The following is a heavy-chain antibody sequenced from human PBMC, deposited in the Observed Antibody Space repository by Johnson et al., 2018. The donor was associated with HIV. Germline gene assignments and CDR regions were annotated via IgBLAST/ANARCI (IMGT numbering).Heavy chain of an antibody. V-gene: IGHV3-66*01. CDR3: AREGQEPPVQKDAFDI. Sequence: VQLVESGGGLVQPGGSLRLSCAASGFTVSSNYMSWVRQAPGKGLEWVSVIYSGGSKYYADSVKGRFTISRDISKNLLYLQMNSLRAEDTALYYCAREGQEPPVQKDAFDIWGQGTMVTVSS. J-gene: IGHJ3*02. D-gene: IGHD1-14*01. CDR2: IYSGGSK. CDR1: GFTVSSNY.